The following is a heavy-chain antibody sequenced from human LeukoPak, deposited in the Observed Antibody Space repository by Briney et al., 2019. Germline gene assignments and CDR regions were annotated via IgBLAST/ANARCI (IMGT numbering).Heavy chain of an antibody. CDR2: INHSGST. CDR3: ARGFQNSGPRTLHRFDP. Sequence: SEILSLTCAVYGGSFSGYYWSWIRQPPGKGLEWIGEINHSGSTNYNPSLKSRVTISVDTSKNQFSLKLSSVTAADTAVYYCARGFQNSGPRTLHRFDPWGQGTLVTVSS. V-gene: IGHV4-34*01. CDR1: GGSFSGYY. J-gene: IGHJ5*02. D-gene: IGHD6-19*01.